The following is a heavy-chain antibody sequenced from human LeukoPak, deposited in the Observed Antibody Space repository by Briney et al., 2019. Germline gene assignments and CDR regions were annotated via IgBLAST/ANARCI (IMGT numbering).Heavy chain of an antibody. CDR3: AKDQRIVVVRVSIDY. V-gene: IGHV3-23*01. J-gene: IGHJ4*02. CDR1: GFTFSSYA. CDR2: ISGSGGST. D-gene: IGHD3-22*01. Sequence: GGSLRLSCAASGFTFSSYAMSCVRQAPGKGLEWVSAISGSGGSTYYADSVKGRFTISRDNSKNTLYLQMNSLRAEDTAVYYCAKDQRIVVVRVSIDYWGQGTLVTVSS.